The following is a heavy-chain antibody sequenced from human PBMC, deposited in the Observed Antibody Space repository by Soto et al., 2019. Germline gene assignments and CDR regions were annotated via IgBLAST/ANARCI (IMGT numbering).Heavy chain of an antibody. J-gene: IGHJ3*02. V-gene: IGHV1-69*06. Sequence: QVQLVQSGAEVKKPGSSVKVSCKASGGTFSSYAISWVRQAPGQGLEWIGGIIPIFGTANYAQKFQGRVTITADKSTSTAYMEVSSLRSEDTAVYYCARVGVGATRGAFDIWGQGTMVTVSS. CDR3: ARVGVGATRGAFDI. D-gene: IGHD1-26*01. CDR2: IIPIFGTA. CDR1: GGTFSSYA.